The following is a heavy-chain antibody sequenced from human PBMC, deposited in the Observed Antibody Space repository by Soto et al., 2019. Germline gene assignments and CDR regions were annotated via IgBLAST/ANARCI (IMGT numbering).Heavy chain of an antibody. CDR2: IWYDGSNK. CDR1: GFTFSSYG. CDR3: ARSRPFNYYDSSGYAMSIDY. Sequence: GGSLRLSCAASGFTFSSYGMHWVRQAPGKGLEWVAVIWYDGSNKYYADSVKGRFTISRDNSKNTLYLQMNSLRAEDTAVYYCARSRPFNYYDSSGYAMSIDYWGQGTLVTVSS. V-gene: IGHV3-33*01. D-gene: IGHD3-22*01. J-gene: IGHJ4*02.